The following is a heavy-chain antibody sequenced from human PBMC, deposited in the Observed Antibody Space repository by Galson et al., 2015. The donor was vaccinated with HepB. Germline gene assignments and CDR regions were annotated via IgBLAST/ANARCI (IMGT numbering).Heavy chain of an antibody. CDR3: ARHRRYYYDSSGYSASEFLAYFDY. Sequence: LEWIGSIYYSGSTYYNPSLKSRVTISVDTSKNQFSLKLSSVTAADTAVYYCARHRRYYYDSSGYSASEFLAYFDYWGQGTLVTVSS. D-gene: IGHD3-22*01. J-gene: IGHJ4*02. V-gene: IGHV4-39*01. CDR2: IYYSGST.